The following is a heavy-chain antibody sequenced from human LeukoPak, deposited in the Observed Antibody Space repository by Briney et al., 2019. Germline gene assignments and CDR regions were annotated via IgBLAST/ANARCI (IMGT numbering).Heavy chain of an antibody. CDR3: AKDRGAGIAAWLYYFDY. CDR2: IRYDGSNR. D-gene: IGHD6-13*01. J-gene: IGHJ4*02. CDR1: GLTFGSYG. Sequence: GGSLRLSCAASGLTFGSYGMHWVRQAPGKGLVWVAFIRYDGSNRNYADSVKGRFTVSRDNSRNTLYLQMNSLRAEDTAVYYCAKDRGAGIAAWLYYFDYWGQGTLVTVSS. V-gene: IGHV3-30*02.